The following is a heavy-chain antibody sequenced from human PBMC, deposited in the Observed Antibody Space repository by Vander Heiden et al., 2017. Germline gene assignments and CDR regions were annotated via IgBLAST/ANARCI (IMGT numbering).Heavy chain of an antibody. Sequence: QVQLVQSGAEVKKPGAPLKVSCKASGYTFTSYYMHWVRQAPGQGLEWMGIINPSGGSTSYAQKFQGRVTMTRDTSTSTVYMELSSLRSEDTAVYYCARDLHSGSYENYFDYWGQGTLVTVSS. J-gene: IGHJ4*02. D-gene: IGHD1-26*01. CDR2: INPSGGST. V-gene: IGHV1-46*01. CDR1: GYTFTSYY. CDR3: ARDLHSGSYENYFDY.